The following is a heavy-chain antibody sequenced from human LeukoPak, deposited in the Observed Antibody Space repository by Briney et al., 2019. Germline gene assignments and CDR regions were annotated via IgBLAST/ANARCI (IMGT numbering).Heavy chain of an antibody. V-gene: IGHV1-2*02. CDR3: AREMTTIENDY. CDR2: INPNSGGT. Sequence: GASVTVSCEASGYTFTDYYIHWVRQAPGQGLEWMGRINPNSGGTDYAQKFQGRVTMTRDTSISTAYMELSRLRSDDTAVYYCAREMTTIENDYWGQGTLVTVSS. D-gene: IGHD5-24*01. J-gene: IGHJ4*02. CDR1: GYTFTDYY.